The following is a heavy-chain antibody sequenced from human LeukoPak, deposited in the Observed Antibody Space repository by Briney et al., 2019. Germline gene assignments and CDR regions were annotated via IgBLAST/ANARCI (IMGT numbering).Heavy chain of an antibody. CDR1: GGSISSSSYY. V-gene: IGHV4-39*07. Sequence: PSETLSLTCTVSGGSISSSSYYWGWIRQPPGKGLEWIGSIYYSGSTYYNPSLKSRVTMSVDTSKNQFSLKLSSVTAADTAVYYCARRGRNTARYYFDYWGQGTLVTVSS. CDR2: IYYSGST. D-gene: IGHD5-18*01. CDR3: ARRGRNTARYYFDY. J-gene: IGHJ4*02.